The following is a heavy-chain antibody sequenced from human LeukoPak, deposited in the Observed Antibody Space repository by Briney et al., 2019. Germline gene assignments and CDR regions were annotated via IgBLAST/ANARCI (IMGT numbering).Heavy chain of an antibody. Sequence: PSETLSLTCTVSGYSISSGYYWGWIRQPPGKGLEWIGEINHSGSTNYNPSLKSRVTISVDTSKNQFSLKLSSVTAADTAVYYCARTRLSGYQKRYNWFDPWGQGTLVTVSS. CDR3: ARTRLSGYQKRYNWFDP. CDR1: GYSISSGYY. CDR2: INHSGST. V-gene: IGHV4-38-2*02. D-gene: IGHD3-9*01. J-gene: IGHJ5*02.